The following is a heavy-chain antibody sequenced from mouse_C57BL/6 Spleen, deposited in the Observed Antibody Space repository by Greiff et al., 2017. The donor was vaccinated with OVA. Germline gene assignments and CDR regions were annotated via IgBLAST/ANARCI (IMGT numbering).Heavy chain of an antibody. J-gene: IGHJ1*03. CDR2: INPNNGGT. D-gene: IGHD4-1*01. Sequence: EVQGVESGPELVKPGASVKMSCKASGYTFTDYNMHWVKQSHGKSLEWIGYINPNNGGTSYNQKFKGKATLTVNKSSSTAYMELRSLTSEDSAVYYCARTGTYWYFDVWGTGTTVTVSS. V-gene: IGHV1-22*01. CDR1: GYTFTDYN. CDR3: ARTGTYWYFDV.